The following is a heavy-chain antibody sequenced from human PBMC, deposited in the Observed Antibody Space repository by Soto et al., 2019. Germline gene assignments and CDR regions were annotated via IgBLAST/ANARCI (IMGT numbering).Heavy chain of an antibody. D-gene: IGHD2-15*01. CDR2: IIPILGIA. Sequence: QVQLMQSGAEVKKPGSSVKVSCKASGGTFSSYTISWVRQAPGQGLEWMGRIIPILGIANYAQKFQGRVTITADKSTSTAYMELSSLRSEDTAVYYCARVCRYCSGGSCLNWFDPWGQGTLVTVSS. V-gene: IGHV1-69*02. CDR1: GGTFSSYT. J-gene: IGHJ5*02. CDR3: ARVCRYCSGGSCLNWFDP.